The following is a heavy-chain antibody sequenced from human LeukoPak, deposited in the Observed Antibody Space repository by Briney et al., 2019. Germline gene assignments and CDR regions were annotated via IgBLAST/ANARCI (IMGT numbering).Heavy chain of an antibody. J-gene: IGHJ5*02. CDR1: GFTFSDYY. D-gene: IGHD2-15*01. CDR2: ISPSDSHK. Sequence: PGGSLRLSCAASGFTFSDYYMSWIRQAPGKGLEWVSYISPSDSHKCDADSVKGRFTVSRDNAKNSLYLQMNSLRAEDTAVYYCARGLLVVAADNWFDPWGQGTLVTVSS. V-gene: IGHV3-11*04. CDR3: ARGLLVVAADNWFDP.